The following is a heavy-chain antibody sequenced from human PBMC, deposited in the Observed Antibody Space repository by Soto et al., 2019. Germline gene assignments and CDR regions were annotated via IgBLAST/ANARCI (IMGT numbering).Heavy chain of an antibody. D-gene: IGHD6-13*01. J-gene: IGHJ5*02. CDR3: ARILGSSCEFDP. V-gene: IGHV4-4*02. CDR2: IYNSGST. Sequence: SETLSLTCAVSGGSISSSNCWSWVRQPPGKGLEWIGDIYNSGSTNYNPSLKSRVTISVDKSKNQFSLKLSSVTAADTAVYYCARILGSSCEFDPCGQGTLVTVSS. CDR1: GGSISSSNC.